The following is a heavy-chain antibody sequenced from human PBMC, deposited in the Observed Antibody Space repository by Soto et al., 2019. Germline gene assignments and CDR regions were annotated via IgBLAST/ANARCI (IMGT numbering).Heavy chain of an antibody. CDR1: GGSVNSDSYY. V-gene: IGHV4-61*01. Sequence: QVQLQESGPGLVKPSEALSLTCTVSGGSVNSDSYYWTWIRQPPGKRLEWIGSLYYSGSTNSNPTLKCRVTISVDTSKNQFSLKLSSVTAADTAVYFCARESPEFSSSGGLDVWGQGTRVTVSS. CDR2: LYYSGST. CDR3: ARESPEFSSSGGLDV. D-gene: IGHD3-10*01. J-gene: IGHJ6*02.